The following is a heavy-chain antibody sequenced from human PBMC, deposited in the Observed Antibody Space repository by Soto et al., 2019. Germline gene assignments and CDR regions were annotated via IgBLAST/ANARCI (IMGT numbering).Heavy chain of an antibody. J-gene: IGHJ4*02. V-gene: IGHV4-31*01. CDR2: IYYSGSI. Sequence: QVRLQESGPGLVKPSQTLSLTCTVSGGSINSGGYYWSWIRQHPGKGLEWIGYIYYSGSIYYNPSLKRPLTLSVDSSKNHFSLNLSSVTAADTAVYYCARSPDYFFDYWGQGTLVTVSS. CDR3: ARSPDYFFDY. D-gene: IGHD3-3*01. CDR1: GGSINSGGYY.